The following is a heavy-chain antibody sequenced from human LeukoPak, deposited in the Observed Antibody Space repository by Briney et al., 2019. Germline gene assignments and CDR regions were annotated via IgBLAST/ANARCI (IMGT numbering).Heavy chain of an antibody. CDR3: ARDSQEFFQH. J-gene: IGHJ1*01. Sequence: GGSLRLSCAAPGFIFDNYAIHWVRQAPGKGLEWVSLISGDGGSTYYADSMKGRFTISRDNSKNSLYLQMNSLRTEDTALYYCARDSQEFFQHWGQGTLVTVSS. V-gene: IGHV3-43*02. CDR1: GFIFDNYA. CDR2: ISGDGGST.